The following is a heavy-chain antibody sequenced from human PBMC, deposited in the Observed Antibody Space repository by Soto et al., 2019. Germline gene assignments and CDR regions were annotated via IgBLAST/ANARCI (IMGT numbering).Heavy chain of an antibody. CDR1: GGTFSSYA. CDR2: IIPIFGTA. Sequence: ASVKVSCKSSGGTFSSYAISWVRQAPGQGLEWMGGIIPIFGTANYAQKFQGRVTITADESTSTAYMELSSLRSEDTAVYYCARDRDYRKNWFDPWGQGTLVTVSS. D-gene: IGHD4-4*01. CDR3: ARDRDYRKNWFDP. V-gene: IGHV1-69*13. J-gene: IGHJ5*02.